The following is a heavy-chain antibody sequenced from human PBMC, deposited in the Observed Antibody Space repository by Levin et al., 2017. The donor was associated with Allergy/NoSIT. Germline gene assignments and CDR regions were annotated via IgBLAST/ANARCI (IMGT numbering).Heavy chain of an antibody. V-gene: IGHV3-48*02. CDR1: GFTFSSYS. J-gene: IGHJ4*02. Sequence: LSLTCAASGFTFSSYSMNWVRQAPGKGLEWVSYISSSSSTIYYADSVKGRFTISRDNAKNSLYLQMNSLRDEDTAVYYCARLIDGDYGGWDYWGQGTLVTVSS. D-gene: IGHD4-17*01. CDR3: ARLIDGDYGGWDY. CDR2: ISSSSSTI.